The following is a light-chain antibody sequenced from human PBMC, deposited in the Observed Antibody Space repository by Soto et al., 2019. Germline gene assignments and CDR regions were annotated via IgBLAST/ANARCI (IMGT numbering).Light chain of an antibody. CDR3: QQYDDLPIT. CDR2: DAS. Sequence: DIPMTQSPSSLSASVGDRVTITCQASRDIDKFLNWYQQKPGKAPKLLIDDASNLATGVPPRFSGSGSGTHFTFTISSLQPEDVATYYCQQYDDLPITFGQGTRLQIK. CDR1: RDIDKF. V-gene: IGKV1-33*01. J-gene: IGKJ5*01.